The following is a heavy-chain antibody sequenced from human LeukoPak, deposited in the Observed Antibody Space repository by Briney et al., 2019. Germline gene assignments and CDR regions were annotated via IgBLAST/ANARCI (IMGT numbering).Heavy chain of an antibody. CDR2: INHSGSI. J-gene: IGHJ6*03. CDR3: ASYDYTVYYMDV. D-gene: IGHD4-11*01. Sequence: PSETLSLTCAVYGGSFSGYYWSWIRQPPGKGLEWIGEINHSGSINYNPSLKSRVTISVDTPKNQFSLKLSSVTAADTAVYYCASYDYTVYYMDVWGKGTTVTVSS. V-gene: IGHV4-34*01. CDR1: GGSFSGYY.